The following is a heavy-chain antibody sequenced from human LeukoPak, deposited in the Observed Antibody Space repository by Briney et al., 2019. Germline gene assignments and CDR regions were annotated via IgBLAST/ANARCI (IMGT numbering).Heavy chain of an antibody. CDR1: GGSISSSSYY. Sequence: PSETLSLTCTVSGGSISSSSYYWGWIRQPPGKGLEWIGSIYYSGSTYYNPSLKSRVTISVDTSKNQFSLKLSSVTAADTAVYYCARGSMVRGPGDYWGQGTLVTVSS. D-gene: IGHD3-10*01. V-gene: IGHV4-39*07. J-gene: IGHJ4*02. CDR3: ARGSMVRGPGDY. CDR2: IYYSGST.